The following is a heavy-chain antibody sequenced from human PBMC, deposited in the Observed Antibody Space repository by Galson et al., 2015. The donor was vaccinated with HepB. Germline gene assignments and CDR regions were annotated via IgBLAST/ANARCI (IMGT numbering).Heavy chain of an antibody. CDR3: ARLLQYDAFDY. J-gene: IGHJ4*02. CDR2: IYPGDSDI. Sequence: QSGAEVKKPGESLTISCKGSGYKFTGFWIGWVRQMPGKGLEWMGIIYPGDSDIRYSPSFQGQVTLSVDKSTSTASLQWSSLKASDTAIYYCARLLQYDAFDYWGQGTLVTVSS. D-gene: IGHD3-16*01. CDR1: GYKFTGFW. V-gene: IGHV5-51*01.